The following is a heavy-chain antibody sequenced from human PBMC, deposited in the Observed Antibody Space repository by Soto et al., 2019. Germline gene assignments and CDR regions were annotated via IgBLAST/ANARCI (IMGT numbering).Heavy chain of an antibody. J-gene: IGHJ6*02. Sequence: PSETLSFTCAVSGGSVGSSNWWSWVRQPPGKGLEWIGEIYHSGSTNYNPSLKSRVTISVDKSKNQFSLKLSSVTAADTAVYYCAREGEPTMGGMDVWGQGTTVT. V-gene: IGHV4-4*02. CDR1: GGSVGSSNW. D-gene: IGHD1-26*01. CDR3: AREGEPTMGGMDV. CDR2: IYHSGST.